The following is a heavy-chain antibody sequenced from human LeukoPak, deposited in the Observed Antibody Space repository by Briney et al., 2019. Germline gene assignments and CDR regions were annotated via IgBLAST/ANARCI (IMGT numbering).Heavy chain of an antibody. D-gene: IGHD3-3*01. J-gene: IGHJ4*02. CDR2: IKQDGSEK. CDR3: ARDDSPYYDFRSGYFGVFDY. CDR1: GFTFSSYW. Sequence: GGSLRLSCAASGFTFSSYWMSWVRQAPGKGLEWVANIKQDGSEKYYVDSVKGRFTISRDNAKNSLYLQMNSLRAEDTAVYYCARDDSPYYDFRSGYFGVFDYWGQGTLVTVSS. V-gene: IGHV3-7*01.